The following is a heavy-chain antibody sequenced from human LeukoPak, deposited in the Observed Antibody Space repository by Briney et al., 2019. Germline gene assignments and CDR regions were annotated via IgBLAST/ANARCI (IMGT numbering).Heavy chain of an antibody. CDR2: INTDGSST. J-gene: IGHJ4*02. Sequence: GGSLRLSCAASGFTFSSYAMPWVRQAPGKGLVWVSRINTDGSSTNYADSVKGRFTMSRDNAKNTLYLQMNSLRAEDTAVYSCAREITTNGGRYFDYWGQGTLVTVSS. CDR1: GFTFSSYA. CDR3: AREITTNGGRYFDY. D-gene: IGHD7-27*01. V-gene: IGHV3-74*01.